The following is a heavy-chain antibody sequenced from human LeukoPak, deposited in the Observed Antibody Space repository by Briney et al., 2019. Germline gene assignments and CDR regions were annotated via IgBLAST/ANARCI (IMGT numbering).Heavy chain of an antibody. Sequence: SVKVSCKASGGTFSSYAISWVRQAPGQGLEWVGRIIPILGIANYAQKFQGRVTITADKSTSTAYMELSSLRSEDTAVYYCARAGSSWYVGHEDYWGQGTLVTVSS. J-gene: IGHJ4*02. D-gene: IGHD6-13*01. CDR1: GGTFSSYA. CDR3: ARAGSSWYVGHEDY. V-gene: IGHV1-69*04. CDR2: IIPILGIA.